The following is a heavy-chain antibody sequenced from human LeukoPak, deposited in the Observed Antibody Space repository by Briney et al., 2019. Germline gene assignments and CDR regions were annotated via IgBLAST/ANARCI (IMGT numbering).Heavy chain of an antibody. J-gene: IGHJ5*02. CDR2: IYDTGRT. CDR1: GFSISSGGYY. V-gene: IGHV4-31*03. Sequence: SQTLSLTCTVSGFSISSGGYYWSWIRQRPGKGLEWIGYIYDTGRTSYNPSLKSRLTTSVDTSKNQFSLKLSSLTAADTAVYYCARGIVAFIHNWFDPWGQGTLVTVSS. D-gene: IGHD2-15*01. CDR3: ARGIVAFIHNWFDP.